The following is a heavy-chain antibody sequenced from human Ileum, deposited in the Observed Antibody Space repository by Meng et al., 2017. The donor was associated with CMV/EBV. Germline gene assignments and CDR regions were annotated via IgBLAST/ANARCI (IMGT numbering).Heavy chain of an antibody. V-gene: IGHV3-48*03. CDR1: GFTFSSYE. D-gene: IGHD6-25*01. CDR2: ISSSQTT. Sequence: GESLKISCVASGFTFSSYEMNWVRQAPGQGLEYISYISSSQTTYYADSVRGRFSISRDNAKNSLYLQMNILRAEDTAVYHCARGSPRGFEVWGHGTTVTVSS. CDR3: ARGSPRGFEV. J-gene: IGHJ6*02.